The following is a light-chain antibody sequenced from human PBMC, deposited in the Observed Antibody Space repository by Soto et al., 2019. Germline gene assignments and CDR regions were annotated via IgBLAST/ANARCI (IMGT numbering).Light chain of an antibody. J-gene: IGLJ2*01. Sequence: QSVLTQPRSVSGSPGQSVTISCTGTSSDVGGYNYVSWYQQHTGKAPKLMISDVSKRPSGVPDRFSGSKSGNTASLTTSGLQAEDEANYYCCSYAGSYSVVFGGGTKLTVL. CDR2: DVS. CDR3: CSYAGSYSVV. CDR1: SSDVGGYNY. V-gene: IGLV2-11*01.